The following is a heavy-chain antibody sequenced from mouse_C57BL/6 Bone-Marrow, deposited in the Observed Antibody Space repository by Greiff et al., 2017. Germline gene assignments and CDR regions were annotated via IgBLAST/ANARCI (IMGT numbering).Heavy chain of an antibody. Sequence: VQLQQSGTVLARPGASVKMSCTTSGYTFTSYWMHWVNQRPGQGLEWIGAIYPGNSDTSYNQKLKGKAKLTAVTSASTAYMELSSLTNEDSAVYYCTRITTVVPFDVWGTGTTVTVSS. D-gene: IGHD1-1*01. CDR1: GYTFTSYW. J-gene: IGHJ1*03. CDR2: IYPGNSDT. CDR3: TRITTVVPFDV. V-gene: IGHV1-5*01.